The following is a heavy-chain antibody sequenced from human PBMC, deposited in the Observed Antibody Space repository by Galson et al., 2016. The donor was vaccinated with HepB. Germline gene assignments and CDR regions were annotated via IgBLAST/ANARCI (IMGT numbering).Heavy chain of an antibody. Sequence: SLRLSCAASGFTFSSYWMYWVRQAPGKGLVWVSRISPDGDKTIYADSVKGRFTISRDNAKNTLFLQMGSLRFEDTAVYYCERIREGGPWGQGTLVTVSS. V-gene: IGHV3-74*01. D-gene: IGHD3-16*01. CDR2: ISPDGDKT. CDR3: ERIREGGP. J-gene: IGHJ5*02. CDR1: GFTFSSYW.